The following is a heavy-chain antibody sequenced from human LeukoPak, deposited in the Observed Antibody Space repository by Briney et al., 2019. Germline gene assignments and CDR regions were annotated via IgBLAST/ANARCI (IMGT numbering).Heavy chain of an antibody. CDR3: ARDVRGYGIDY. V-gene: IGHV4-4*02. D-gene: IGHD3-3*01. CDR1: GGSISSSNW. J-gene: IGHJ4*02. CDR2: IYYSGST. Sequence: SETLSLTCAVSGGSISSSNWWSWVRQPPGKGLEWIGYIYYSGSTNYNPSLKSRVTISADTSKNQFSLKLSSVTAADTAVYYCARDVRGYGIDYWGQGTLVTVSS.